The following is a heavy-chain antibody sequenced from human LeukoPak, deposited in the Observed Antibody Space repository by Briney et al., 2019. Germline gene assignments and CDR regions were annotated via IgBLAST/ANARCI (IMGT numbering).Heavy chain of an antibody. CDR2: INHSGST. J-gene: IGHJ4*02. Sequence: SEALSLTCAVYGEPFNGYYWNWIRQSPGKGLEWIGEINHSGSTNYNPSLKSRVTISVDTSKNQFSLKLNSVTAADTAVYYCASRYFCSSTSCYTFDYWGQGTLVTVSS. V-gene: IGHV4-34*01. CDR3: ASRYFCSSTSCYTFDY. D-gene: IGHD2-2*02. CDR1: GEPFNGYY.